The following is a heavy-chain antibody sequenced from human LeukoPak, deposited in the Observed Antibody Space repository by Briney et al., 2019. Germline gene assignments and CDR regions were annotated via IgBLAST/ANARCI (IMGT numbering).Heavy chain of an antibody. J-gene: IGHJ4*02. CDR2: IYYSGST. Sequence: SETLSLTCTVSGGSISSSSYYWGWIRQPPGKGLEWIGSIYYSGSTYYNPSLKSRVTMSVDTSKNQFSLKLSSVTAADTAVYYCARVFGSSWWGYFDYWGQGTLVTVSS. V-gene: IGHV4-39*07. CDR1: GGSISSSSYY. D-gene: IGHD6-13*01. CDR3: ARVFGSSWWGYFDY.